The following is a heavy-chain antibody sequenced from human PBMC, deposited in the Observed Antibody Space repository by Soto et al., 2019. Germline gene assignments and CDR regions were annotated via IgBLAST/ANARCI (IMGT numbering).Heavy chain of an antibody. J-gene: IGHJ4*02. D-gene: IGHD1-26*01. CDR2: ISGSGGST. Sequence: EVQLLESGGGLVQPGGSLRLSCAASGFTFSSYAMSWVRQAPGKGLEWVSAISGSGGSTYYADSVKGRFTISRDNSKNTLYLQMNSLRAEDTAVDYCAKDSHLLPWCELSSHVDYWGQGTLVTVSS. V-gene: IGHV3-23*01. CDR1: GFTFSSYA. CDR3: AKDSHLLPWCELSSHVDY.